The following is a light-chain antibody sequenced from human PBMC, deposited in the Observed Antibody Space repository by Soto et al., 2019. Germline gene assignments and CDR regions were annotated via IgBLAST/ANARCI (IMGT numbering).Light chain of an antibody. CDR2: AAS. CDR3: QQYGSAPWT. V-gene: IGKV3-20*01. J-gene: IGKJ1*01. Sequence: PGERATISCRASQSVSSNYLAWYQQKPGQAPRLLIYAASNRACGIPDRFGGSGSGTDFTLTVSRLEPEDFAVYYCQQYGSAPWTFGQGTKVEI. CDR1: QSVSSNY.